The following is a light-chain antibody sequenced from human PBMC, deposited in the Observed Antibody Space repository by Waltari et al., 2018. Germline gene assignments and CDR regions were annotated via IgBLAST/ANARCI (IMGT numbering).Light chain of an antibody. CDR1: SPNIGSNY. J-gene: IGLJ2*01. CDR2: TND. V-gene: IGLV1-47*02. Sequence: QSVLTQPPSTSGTPGQRVTIPCSGSSPNIGSNYVSWYQHLPGTAPKLLIYTNDQRPSGVPDRFSGSKSGTSASLAISGLQSDDESDYFCAAWDDTLSAVVFGGGTKLTVL. CDR3: AAWDDTLSAVV.